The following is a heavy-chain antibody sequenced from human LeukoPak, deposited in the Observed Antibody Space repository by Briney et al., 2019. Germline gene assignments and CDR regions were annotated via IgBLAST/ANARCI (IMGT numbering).Heavy chain of an antibody. D-gene: IGHD6-25*01. J-gene: IGHJ3*02. Sequence: GGSLRLSCAASGFTFSNAWMSWVRQAPGKGLEWVSSIGSRSTSIYYADSVKGRFTISRDNAKNSLYLQMNSLRAEDTAVYYCARESSESFDIWGQGTMVTVSS. CDR2: IGSRSTSI. V-gene: IGHV3-21*01. CDR1: GFTFSNAW. CDR3: ARESSESFDI.